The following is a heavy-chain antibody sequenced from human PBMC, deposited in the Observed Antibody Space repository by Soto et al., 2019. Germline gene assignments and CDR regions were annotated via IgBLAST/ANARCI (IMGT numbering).Heavy chain of an antibody. Sequence: QVQLVQSGAEVKKPGSSVKVSCKASGGTFSSYAISWVRQAPGQGLEWMGGIIPIFGTANYAQKFQGRVTITGDVSTSTAYMALSSLRSEDTAVYYCARDPLAYCGGDCPEDYYYGMDVWGQGTTVTVSS. V-gene: IGHV1-69*01. D-gene: IGHD2-21*02. CDR3: ARDPLAYCGGDCPEDYYYGMDV. CDR1: GGTFSSYA. J-gene: IGHJ6*02. CDR2: IIPIFGTA.